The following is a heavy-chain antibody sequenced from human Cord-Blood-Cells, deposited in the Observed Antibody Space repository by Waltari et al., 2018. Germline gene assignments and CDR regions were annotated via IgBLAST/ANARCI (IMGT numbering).Heavy chain of an antibody. CDR2: IVVGSGNT. V-gene: IGHV1-58*01. CDR1: GFTFTSSA. J-gene: IGHJ4*02. Sequence: QMQLVQSGPEVKKPGTSVMVSCKASGFTFTSSAVQWVRQARGQRLEWIGWIVVGSGNTNYAQKFQERVTITRDMSTSTAYMELSSLRSEDTAVYYCAASRFYTDFWSGPDYWGQGTLVTVSS. CDR3: AASRFYTDFWSGPDY. D-gene: IGHD3-3*01.